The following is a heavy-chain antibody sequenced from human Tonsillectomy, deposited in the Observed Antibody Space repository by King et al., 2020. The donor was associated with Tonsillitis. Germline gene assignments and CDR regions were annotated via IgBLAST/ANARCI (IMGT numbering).Heavy chain of an antibody. CDR1: GFTFSSYE. D-gene: IGHD4-23*01. Sequence: QLVQSGGSLVQPGGSLRLSCAASGFTFSSYEMNWVRQAPGKGLEWVSYISSSGSTIKYADSVKGRFTISRDNAKNSLYLQMNSLRAEDTAVYNCARGTTVVTRYFDYWGQGTLVTVSS. CDR3: ARGTTVVTRYFDY. J-gene: IGHJ4*02. V-gene: IGHV3-48*03. CDR2: ISSSGSTI.